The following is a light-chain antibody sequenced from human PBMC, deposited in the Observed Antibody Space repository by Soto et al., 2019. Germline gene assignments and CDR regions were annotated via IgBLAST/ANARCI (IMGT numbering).Light chain of an antibody. CDR2: AAS. Sequence: IQMTQSPSSLSASIGDNVTITCRASHNINTYLNWYQQRPGKAPRLLIYAASSVQGGVPSRFSGSGSGTDFTLTISSLQPEDFATYYCQLSDSSLTFGQGTRLEI. J-gene: IGKJ5*01. CDR3: QLSDSSLT. CDR1: HNINTY. V-gene: IGKV1-39*01.